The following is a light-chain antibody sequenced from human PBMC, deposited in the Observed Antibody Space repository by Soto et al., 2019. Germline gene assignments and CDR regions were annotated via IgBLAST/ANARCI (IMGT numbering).Light chain of an antibody. Sequence: QSVRTQPPSVSGAPGQRVTISCTGSSSNIGAGYDVHWYQQLPGTAPKLLIYGNSNRPSGVPDRSSGSKSGTSASLAITGLQAEDEADYYCQSYDSSLSVVFGTGTKVTVL. J-gene: IGLJ1*01. V-gene: IGLV1-40*01. CDR2: GNS. CDR1: SSNIGAGYD. CDR3: QSYDSSLSVV.